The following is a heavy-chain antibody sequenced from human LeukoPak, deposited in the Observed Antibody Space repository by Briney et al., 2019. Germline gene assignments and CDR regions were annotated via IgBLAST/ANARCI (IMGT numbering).Heavy chain of an antibody. CDR2: IYSGGST. CDR1: GFTVSSNY. V-gene: IGHV3-53*01. CDR3: ARVNTQGVPSP. D-gene: IGHD2-15*01. J-gene: IGHJ5*02. Sequence: GGSLRLSCAASGFTVSSNYMGWVRQAPGKGLEWVSVIYSGGSTYYADSVKGRFTISRDNSKNTLYLQMNSLRAEDTAVYYCARVNTQGVPSPWGQGILVTVSS.